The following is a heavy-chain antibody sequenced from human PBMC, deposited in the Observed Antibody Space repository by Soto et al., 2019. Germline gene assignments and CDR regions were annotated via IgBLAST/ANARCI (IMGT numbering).Heavy chain of an antibody. CDR3: ARDIDYSSSSDYGMDV. D-gene: IGHD6-6*01. J-gene: IGHJ6*02. CDR1: GDSVSSNSAA. CDR2: TYYRSTWYT. Sequence: SQTLPLTCAISGDSVSSNSAAWNWIRQSPSRGLEWLGRTYYRSTWYTDYAVSVKSRLTINPDTSNNQFSLQLNSVTPEDTAVYYCARDIDYSSSSDYGMDVWGQGTTVTVS. V-gene: IGHV6-1*01.